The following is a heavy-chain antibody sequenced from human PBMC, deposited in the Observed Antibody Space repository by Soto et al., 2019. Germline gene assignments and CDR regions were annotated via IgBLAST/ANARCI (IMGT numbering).Heavy chain of an antibody. D-gene: IGHD4-17*01. Sequence: AKACSKAPGETFAGNYMHWVRQAPGQGLEWMGWINPNSGGTNYAQKFQGRVTMTRDTSISSAYMELSRLRSDDTAVYYCASGARPDSSPDGLDYWGQGTMVTVSS. V-gene: IGHV1-2*02. CDR3: ASGARPDSSPDGLDY. J-gene: IGHJ4*02. CDR1: GETFAGNY. CDR2: INPNSGGT.